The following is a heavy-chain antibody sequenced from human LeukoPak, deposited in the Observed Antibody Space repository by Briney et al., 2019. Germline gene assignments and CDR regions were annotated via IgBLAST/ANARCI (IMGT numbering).Heavy chain of an antibody. V-gene: IGHV4-34*01. D-gene: IGHD1-26*01. CDR2: INHSGST. CDR3: ARVPFLSGELRYGSWWFDP. J-gene: IGHJ5*02. CDR1: GGSFSGYY. Sequence: SETLSLTCAVYGGSFSGYYWSWIRQPPGKGLEWIGEINHSGSTNYNPSLKSRVTISVDTSKNQFSLKLSSVTAADTAVYYCARVPFLSGELRYGSWWFDPWGQGTLVTVSS.